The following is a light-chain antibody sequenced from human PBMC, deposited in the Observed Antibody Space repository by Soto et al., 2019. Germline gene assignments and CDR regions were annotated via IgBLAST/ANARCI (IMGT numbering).Light chain of an antibody. J-gene: IGLJ3*02. CDR2: DVS. CDR1: SSDVSGYNY. V-gene: IGLV2-14*01. Sequence: QSALTQPASVSGSPGQSITISCTGTSSDVSGYNYVSWYQQHPGKAPKLMIYDVSNRPSGVSNRFSASKSGNTASLTISGLQAEDEADYYCNSYTTTSTVVFGGGTKLTVL. CDR3: NSYTTTSTVV.